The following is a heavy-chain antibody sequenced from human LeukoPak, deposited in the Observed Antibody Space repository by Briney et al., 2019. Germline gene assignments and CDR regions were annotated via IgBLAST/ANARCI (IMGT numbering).Heavy chain of an antibody. Sequence: GGSLRLSCAPSGFIFSDYWFHWVRQTPGQGLVWVAAINRDGTGTSHADSVRGRFTVSRDNAKNTLYLQLNSLRADDTAVYYCAKDGSRGSSSWTDYWGQGTLVTVSS. CDR2: INRDGTGT. D-gene: IGHD6-13*01. CDR3: AKDGSRGSSSWTDY. J-gene: IGHJ4*02. CDR1: GFIFSDYW. V-gene: IGHV3-74*01.